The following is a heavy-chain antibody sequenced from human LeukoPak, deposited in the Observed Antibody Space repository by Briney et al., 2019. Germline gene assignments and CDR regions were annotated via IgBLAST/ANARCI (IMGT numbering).Heavy chain of an antibody. D-gene: IGHD3-22*01. J-gene: IGHJ4*02. V-gene: IGHV3-74*01. CDR1: GFTVTNYW. CDR3: AGGLSDYYYTVGY. Sequence: GGSLRLSCTTSGFTVTNYWMHWVRQAPGKGLVWVSRINSDGSNTNYAGSVKGRFTISRDNARNTLYLQMDSLRAEDTAVYYCAGGLSDYYYTVGYWGQGTLVTVSS. CDR2: INSDGSNT.